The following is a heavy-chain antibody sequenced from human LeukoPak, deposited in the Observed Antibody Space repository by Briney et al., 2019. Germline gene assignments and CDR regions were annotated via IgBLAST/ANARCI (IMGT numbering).Heavy chain of an antibody. CDR2: IIPIFGTA. CDR3: ASLITMVRGVSLDI. CDR1: GGTFSSYA. J-gene: IGHJ3*02. V-gene: IGHV1-69*01. Sequence: GASVTVSCKASGGTFSSYAISWVRQAPGQGLEWMGGIIPIFGTANYAQKFQGRVTITADESTSTAYMELSSLRSEDTAVYYCASLITMVRGVSLDIWGQGTMVTVSS. D-gene: IGHD3-10*01.